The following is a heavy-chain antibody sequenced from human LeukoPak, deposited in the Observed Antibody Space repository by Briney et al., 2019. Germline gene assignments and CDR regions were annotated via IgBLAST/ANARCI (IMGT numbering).Heavy chain of an antibody. CDR1: GFTFSSYG. J-gene: IGHJ4*02. Sequence: GGSLRLSCAASGFTFSSYGVHWVRQAPGKGLEWVAVIWYDGSNKYYADSVEGRFTISRDNSKNTLYLQMNSLRAEDTAVYYCAKGSVHGGYFDYWGQGTLVTVSS. CDR3: AKGSVHGGYFDY. CDR2: IWYDGSNK. V-gene: IGHV3-33*06. D-gene: IGHD2-15*01.